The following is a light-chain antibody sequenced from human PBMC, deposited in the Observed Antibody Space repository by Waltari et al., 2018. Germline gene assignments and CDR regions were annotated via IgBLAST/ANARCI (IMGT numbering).Light chain of an antibody. CDR3: LQHNSYPFT. V-gene: IGKV1-17*01. CDR1: QGISSY. Sequence: DIQMTQSPSSLSAFVGDTVTITCRASQGISSYLNWFQQKPGKAPKLLIYAATTLQSGVPSRFSGSGSGTEFTLTISSLQPEDFAAYYCLQHNSYPFTFGPGTKLDIK. J-gene: IGKJ3*01. CDR2: AAT.